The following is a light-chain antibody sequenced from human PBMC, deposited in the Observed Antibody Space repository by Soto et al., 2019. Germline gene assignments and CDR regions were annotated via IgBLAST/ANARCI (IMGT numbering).Light chain of an antibody. CDR1: QNIKTH. CDR2: AAS. V-gene: IGKV1-39*01. J-gene: IGKJ2*01. CDR3: QQSFTTPRT. Sequence: DIPVTQSPSSLSASVGDRVTITCRASQNIKTHLNWYQHKPGKAPNLLIYAASTLHTGVPSRFSGSGFGTDFTLTISRLQPEDFATYYCQQSFTTPRTFGQGTKLEIK.